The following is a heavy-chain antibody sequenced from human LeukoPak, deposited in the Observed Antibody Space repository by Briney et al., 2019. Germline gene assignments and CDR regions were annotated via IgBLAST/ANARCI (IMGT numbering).Heavy chain of an antibody. V-gene: IGHV4-4*07. Sequence: GSLRLSCAASGVTFSSYAMSWIRQPAGKGLESIGHISTSGSTNYNPSLKSRVTMSVDTSKNQFSLKLSSVTAADTAVYYCARVRRILPGSYYMDVWGKGTTVTVSS. CDR3: ARVRRILPGSYYMDV. CDR2: ISTSGST. D-gene: IGHD1-26*01. CDR1: GVTFSSYA. J-gene: IGHJ6*03.